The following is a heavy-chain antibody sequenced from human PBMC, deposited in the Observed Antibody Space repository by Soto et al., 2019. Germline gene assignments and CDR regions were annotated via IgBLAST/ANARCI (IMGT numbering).Heavy chain of an antibody. J-gene: IGHJ4*02. V-gene: IGHV4-59*01. Sequence: QVQLQESGPGLVRPSETLSLTCTVSGGSISAYYWGWVRQPPGTGLGWIGHTYYTGATRYNPSLQGRLATSVDTSRIHFSLGLNSVTAADAGVCYCARTLVPGYSDSWGQGTLVTVSS. CDR3: ARTLVPGYSDS. D-gene: IGHD6-13*01. CDR2: TYYTGAT. CDR1: GGSISAYY.